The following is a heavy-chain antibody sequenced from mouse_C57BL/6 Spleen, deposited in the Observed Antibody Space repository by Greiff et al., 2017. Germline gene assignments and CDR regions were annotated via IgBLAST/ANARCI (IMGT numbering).Heavy chain of an antibody. CDR1: GYSITSGYY. Sequence: EVKLMESGPGLVKPSQSLSLTCSVTGYSITSGYYWNWIRQFPGNKLEWMGYISYDGSNNYNPSLKNRISITRDTSKNQFFLKLNSVTTEDTATYYCAREDYGYDGPYWYFDVWGTGTTVTVSS. D-gene: IGHD2-2*01. V-gene: IGHV3-6*01. CDR2: ISYDGSN. J-gene: IGHJ1*03. CDR3: AREDYGYDGPYWYFDV.